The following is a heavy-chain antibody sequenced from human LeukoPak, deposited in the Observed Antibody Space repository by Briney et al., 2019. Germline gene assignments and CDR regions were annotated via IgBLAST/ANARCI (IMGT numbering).Heavy chain of an antibody. CDR3: AKGHFSDSSGYVYFDY. CDR2: ISGSGGST. Sequence: QPGGSLRLSCAASGFTFSSYAMSWVRQAPGKGLEWVLAISGSGGSTYYADSVKGRFTISRDNSKNTLYLQMNSLRAEDTAVYYCAKGHFSDSSGYVYFDYWGQGTLVTVSS. CDR1: GFTFSSYA. D-gene: IGHD3-22*01. V-gene: IGHV3-23*01. J-gene: IGHJ4*02.